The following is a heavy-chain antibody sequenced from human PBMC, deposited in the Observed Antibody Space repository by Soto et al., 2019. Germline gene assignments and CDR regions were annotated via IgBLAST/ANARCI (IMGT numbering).Heavy chain of an antibody. CDR3: AKEPRTGYYNDWFDP. CDR1: GFTFSSYG. D-gene: IGHD3-9*01. J-gene: IGHJ5*02. V-gene: IGHV3-30*18. CDR2: ISYEGSNK. Sequence: QVQLVESGGGVVQPGRSLRLSCAASGFTFSSYGMHWVRQAPGKGLEWVAVISYEGSNKYYADSVKGRFTISRDNSKNTLDLQMNSLRAEYTAVYYCAKEPRTGYYNDWFDPWGQGTLVTVSA.